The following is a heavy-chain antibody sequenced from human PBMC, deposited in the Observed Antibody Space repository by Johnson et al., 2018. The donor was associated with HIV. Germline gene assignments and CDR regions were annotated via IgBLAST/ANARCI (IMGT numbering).Heavy chain of an antibody. D-gene: IGHD3-16*01. CDR1: GFTFSSYW. V-gene: IGHV3-74*02. Sequence: VQLVESGGGLVQPGGSLRLSCAASGFTFSSYWMHWVRQAPGKGLVWVSRINSDGSSTSYADSVKGRFTISRDNAKNTLYLQMNSLRAEDTAVYYCARGRYYDYVCGSYQEEGDIWGQGTMVTVSS. CDR2: INSDGSST. CDR3: ARGRYYDYVCGSYQEEGDI. J-gene: IGHJ3*02.